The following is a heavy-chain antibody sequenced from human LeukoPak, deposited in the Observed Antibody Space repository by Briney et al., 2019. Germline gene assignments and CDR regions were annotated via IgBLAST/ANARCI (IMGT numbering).Heavy chain of an antibody. J-gene: IGHJ3*02. V-gene: IGHV4-61*02. CDR1: GGSIRSGSYY. CDR3: ARDLYYYDSSGYYLWGFDI. Sequence: SETLSLTCTVSGGSIRSGSYYWSWIRQPAGKGLEWIGRIYTSGSTNYNPSLKSRVTTSVDTSKNQFSLKLSSVTAADTAVYYCARDLYYYDSSGYYLWGFDIWGQGTMVTVSS. D-gene: IGHD3-22*01. CDR2: IYTSGST.